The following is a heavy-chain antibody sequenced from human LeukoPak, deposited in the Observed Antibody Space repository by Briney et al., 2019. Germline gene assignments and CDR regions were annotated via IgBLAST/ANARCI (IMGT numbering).Heavy chain of an antibody. D-gene: IGHD3-9*01. CDR1: GYTFTSYA. CDR3: ARDLSTYYDTLTGYPDAFDI. J-gene: IGHJ3*02. CDR2: INAGNGNT. V-gene: IGHV1-3*01. Sequence: GASVKVSCKASGYTFTSYAMHWVRQAPGQRLEWMGWINAGNGNTKYSQKFQGRVTITRDTSASTAYMELSSLRSGDTAVYYCARDLSTYYDTLTGYPDAFDIWGQGTMVTVSS.